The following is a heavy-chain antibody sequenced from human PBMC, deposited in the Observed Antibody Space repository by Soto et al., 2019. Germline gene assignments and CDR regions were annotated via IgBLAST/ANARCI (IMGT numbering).Heavy chain of an antibody. J-gene: IGHJ4*02. D-gene: IGHD1-26*01. CDR3: ARCLGETTSLFDY. V-gene: IGHV1-46*01. CDR1: GYIFIHCF. CDR2: INPSSGTT. Sequence: QVQLVQSGAEMKQPGASVKLSCQASGYIFIHCFMHWVRQAPGQGLEWMGGINPSSGTTTYAQKFQGRVTVTRDTSTSTVYMELSSLGWGDTAMYYCARCLGETTSLFDYWGQGSLVTVSA.